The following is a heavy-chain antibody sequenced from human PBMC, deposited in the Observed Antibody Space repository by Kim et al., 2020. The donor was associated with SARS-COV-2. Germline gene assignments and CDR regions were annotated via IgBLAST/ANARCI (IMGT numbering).Heavy chain of an antibody. CDR1: GFTFSSYA. CDR3: ARNDYDSLYAFDI. D-gene: IGHD3-22*01. J-gene: IGHJ3*02. V-gene: IGHV3-30*04. CDR2: ISYDGSNK. Sequence: GGSLRLSCAASGFTFSSYAMHWVRQAPGKGLEWVAVISYDGSNKYYADSVKGRFTISRDNSKNTLYLQMNSLRAEDTAVYYCARNDYDSLYAFDIWGQGTMVTVSS.